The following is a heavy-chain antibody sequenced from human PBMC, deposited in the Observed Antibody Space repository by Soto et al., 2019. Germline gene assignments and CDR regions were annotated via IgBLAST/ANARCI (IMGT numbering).Heavy chain of an antibody. CDR3: AMGTIFGVVINHSWIDY. CDR1: GFTFSSYA. CDR2: ISYDGSNK. D-gene: IGHD3-3*01. J-gene: IGHJ4*02. Sequence: GGSLRLSCAASGFTFSSYAMHWVRQAPGKGLEWVAVISYDGSNKYYADSVKGRFTISRDNSKNTLYLQMNSLRAEDTAVYYCAMGTIFGVVINHSWIDYWGQGTLVTVSS. V-gene: IGHV3-30-3*01.